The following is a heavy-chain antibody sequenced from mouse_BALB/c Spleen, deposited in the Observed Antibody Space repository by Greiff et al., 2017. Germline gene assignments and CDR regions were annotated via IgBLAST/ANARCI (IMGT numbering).Heavy chain of an antibody. CDR1: GYTFTDYW. V-gene: IGHV1-69*01. CDR3: ARWGGYYAMDY. CDR2: IDTSDSYT. J-gene: IGHJ4*01. Sequence: QVQLQQPGAELVMPGASVKMSCKASGYTFTDYWMHWVKQRPGQGLEWIGAIDTSDSYTSYNQKFKGKATLTVDESSNTAYLQLSSLTSEDTAVYYCARWGGYYAMDYWGQGTSITVSS.